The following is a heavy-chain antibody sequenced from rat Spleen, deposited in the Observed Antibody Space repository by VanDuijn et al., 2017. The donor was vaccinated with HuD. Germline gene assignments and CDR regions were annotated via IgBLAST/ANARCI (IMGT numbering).Heavy chain of an antibody. Sequence: QVQLKESGPGLVKPSLTLSLTCTVSGFSLSNYGVFWVRQPPGKGLEWMGVISSGGSTYSNSVLKSRLSISRDTSKSQVFLKMDSLQTEDTAIYFCTVLQWDYWGQGVMVTVSS. CDR2: ISSGGST. D-gene: IGHD1-1*01. J-gene: IGHJ2*01. CDR1: GFSLSNYG. CDR3: TVLQWDY. V-gene: IGHV2-13*01.